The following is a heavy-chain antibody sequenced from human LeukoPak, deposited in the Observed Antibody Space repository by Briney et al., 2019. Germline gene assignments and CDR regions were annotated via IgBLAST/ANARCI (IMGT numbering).Heavy chain of an antibody. CDR1: GGTFSSYA. D-gene: IGHD6-19*01. Sequence: ASVKVSCKASGGTFSSYAISWVRQAPGQGLEWMGGIIPIFGTANYAQKFQGRVTITADESTSIAYMELSSLRSEDTAVYYCARDDQWLSTGYYYYGMDVWGQGTTVTVSS. CDR3: ARDDQWLSTGYYYYGMDV. CDR2: IIPIFGTA. J-gene: IGHJ6*02. V-gene: IGHV1-69*13.